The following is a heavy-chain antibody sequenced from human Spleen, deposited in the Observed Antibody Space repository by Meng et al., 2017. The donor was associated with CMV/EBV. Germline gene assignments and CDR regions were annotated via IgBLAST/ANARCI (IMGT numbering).Heavy chain of an antibody. Sequence: ESLKISCTVSGGSISSYYWSWIRQPPGKGLEWIGYIYYSGSTNYNPSLKSRVTISVDTSKNQFSLKLSSVTAADTAVYYCARDVGYCSGGTCSDLWGQGTLVTVSS. D-gene: IGHD2-15*01. CDR1: GGSISSYY. CDR2: IYYSGST. CDR3: ARDVGYCSGGTCSDL. J-gene: IGHJ5*02. V-gene: IGHV4-59*01.